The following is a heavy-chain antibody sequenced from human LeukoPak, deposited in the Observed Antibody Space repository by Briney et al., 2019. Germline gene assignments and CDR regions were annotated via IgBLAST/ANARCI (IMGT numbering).Heavy chain of an antibody. CDR1: GGSISSYY. Sequence: SETLSLTCTVSGGSISSYYWSWIRQPPGKGLEWIGYIYYSGSTNYNPSLKSRVTVSVDTSKNQFSLKLSSVTAADTAVYYCARDRYYYDSSGSAYYMDVWGKGTTVTVSS. CDR2: IYYSGST. V-gene: IGHV4-59*01. CDR3: ARDRYYYDSSGSAYYMDV. J-gene: IGHJ6*03. D-gene: IGHD3-22*01.